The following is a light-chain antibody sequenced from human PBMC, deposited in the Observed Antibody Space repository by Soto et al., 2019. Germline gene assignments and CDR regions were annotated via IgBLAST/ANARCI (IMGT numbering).Light chain of an antibody. J-gene: IGKJ3*01. CDR3: HQYGSSSFT. CDR2: GAS. V-gene: IGKV3-20*01. Sequence: EIVLTQSPGTLSLSPGERATLSCRASQSVSSSYLAWYQQKPGQAPRLLIYGASSRATGIPARFSGSGSGTDFTLTISRLEPEDFAVYYCHQYGSSSFTFGPGTKVDIK. CDR1: QSVSSSY.